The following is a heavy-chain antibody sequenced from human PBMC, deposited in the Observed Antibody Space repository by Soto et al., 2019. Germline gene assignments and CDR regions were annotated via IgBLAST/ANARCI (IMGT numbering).Heavy chain of an antibody. J-gene: IGHJ5*02. Sequence: SETLSLTCTVSGGSISSSSYYWGWIRQPPGKGMEWIGSIYYSGSTYYNPSLKSRVTISVDTSKNQFSLKLSSVTAADTAVYYCASQGLGXCSGGSCYSGFYNWFDPWGQGTLVTVSS. D-gene: IGHD2-15*01. V-gene: IGHV4-39*01. CDR3: ASQGLGXCSGGSCYSGFYNWFDP. CDR1: GGSISSSSYY. CDR2: IYYSGST.